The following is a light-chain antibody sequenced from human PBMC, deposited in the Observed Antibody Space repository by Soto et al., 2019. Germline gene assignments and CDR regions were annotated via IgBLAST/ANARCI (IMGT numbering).Light chain of an antibody. CDR1: SSDVDGYDY. CDR3: CSYADNYSFI. J-gene: IGLJ2*01. V-gene: IGLV2-11*01. Sequence: QSVLTQPRSVSGSPGQSVAISCTGTSSDVDGYDYVSWYQHHPGKAPQLLIYDVTKRPSGVPDRFSGSKSGNTASLTISGLQSEDEADYYCCSYADNYSFIFGGGTKLTVL. CDR2: DVT.